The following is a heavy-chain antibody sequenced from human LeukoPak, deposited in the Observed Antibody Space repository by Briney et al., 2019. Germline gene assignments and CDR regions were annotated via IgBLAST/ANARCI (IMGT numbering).Heavy chain of an antibody. Sequence: PGGSLRLSCTVSGFTFSSYWMSWVRQAPGKGLEWVANIKEDGSEKYCVDSVKGRFTISRDNAKTSLYLQMNSLRAEDTAVYFCARDPSGSGGTYSDYWGQGTLVTVSS. D-gene: IGHD1-26*01. CDR2: IKEDGSEK. J-gene: IGHJ4*02. CDR1: GFTFSSYW. V-gene: IGHV3-7*01. CDR3: ARDPSGSGGTYSDY.